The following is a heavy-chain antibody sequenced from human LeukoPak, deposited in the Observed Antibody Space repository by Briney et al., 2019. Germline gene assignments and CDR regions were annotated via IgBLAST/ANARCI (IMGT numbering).Heavy chain of an antibody. CDR1: GFIFTNYY. CDR2: IDPRGGTR. J-gene: IGHJ5*01. CDR3: ARESPLVCYFDC. D-gene: IGHD3-10*01. Sequence: ASVTVSCKASGFIFTNYYMHWVRQAPGQVREGMGFIDPRGGTRSYAQNFQGRVTMTWDTSASTVYMELSSLRSEDTAVYYCARESPLVCYFDCWGQGTLVTVSS. V-gene: IGHV1-46*01.